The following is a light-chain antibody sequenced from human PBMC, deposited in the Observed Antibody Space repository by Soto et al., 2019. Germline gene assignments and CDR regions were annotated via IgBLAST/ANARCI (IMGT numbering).Light chain of an antibody. Sequence: DIQMTQSPSPLSASVGDRVDITCRPSKSVGSYLNWYQAKPGKAPKLLIYETSNLESGVPSRFSGSGSGTDFTLTISSLQPEDSATYYCQQSYSTPPFTFGPGT. CDR2: ETS. V-gene: IGKV1-39*01. CDR3: QQSYSTPPFT. CDR1: KSVGSY. J-gene: IGKJ3*01.